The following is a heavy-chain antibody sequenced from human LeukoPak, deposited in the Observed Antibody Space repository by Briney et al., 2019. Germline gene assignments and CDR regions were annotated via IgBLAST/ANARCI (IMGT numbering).Heavy chain of an antibody. CDR1: GGSISIYY. Sequence: SETLSPTCTVSGGSISIYYWSWIRQPPGKGLEWIGYIYYSGSSTYNPSLKSRVTISVDTSKNQFSLKLSSVTAADTAVYYCARHSAVGAFDIWGQGTMVTVSS. V-gene: IGHV4-59*01. J-gene: IGHJ3*02. CDR3: ARHSAVGAFDI. D-gene: IGHD6-13*01. CDR2: IYYSGSS.